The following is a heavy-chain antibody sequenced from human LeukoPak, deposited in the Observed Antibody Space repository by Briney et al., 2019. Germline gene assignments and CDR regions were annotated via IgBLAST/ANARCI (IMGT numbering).Heavy chain of an antibody. V-gene: IGHV3-53*01. Sequence: GESLRLSCAASGFTVSSKYMSWVRQAPGKGLEWVSVIYSGGSTYYADSVKGRFTISRDNSKNTLYLQMNSLRAEDTAVYYCARFRWSWFDPWGQGTLVTVSS. CDR1: GFTVSSKY. CDR3: ARFRWSWFDP. CDR2: IYSGGST. D-gene: IGHD3-3*01. J-gene: IGHJ5*02.